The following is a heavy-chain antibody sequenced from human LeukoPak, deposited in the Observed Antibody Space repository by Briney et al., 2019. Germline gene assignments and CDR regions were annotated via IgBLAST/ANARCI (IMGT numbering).Heavy chain of an antibody. CDR3: ARSGSYTNWFDP. CDR2: INPNSGGT. Sequence: ASVKVSCKASGYTFTGYYMHWVRQAPGQGLEWVGWINPNSGGTNYAQKFQGRVTMTRDTSISTAYMELSRLRSDDTAVYYCARSGSYTNWFDPWGQGTLVTVSS. D-gene: IGHD1-26*01. V-gene: IGHV1-2*02. CDR1: GYTFTGYY. J-gene: IGHJ5*02.